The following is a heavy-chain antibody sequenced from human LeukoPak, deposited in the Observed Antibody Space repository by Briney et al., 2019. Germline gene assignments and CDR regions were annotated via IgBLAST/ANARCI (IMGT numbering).Heavy chain of an antibody. CDR2: INHSGST. D-gene: IGHD2-15*01. V-gene: IGHV4-34*01. J-gene: IGHJ6*03. Sequence: QPSETLSLTCAVYGGSFSGYYWSWIRQPPGKGLEWIGEINHSGSTNYNPSLKSRVTISVDTSKNQFSLKLSSVTAADTAVYYCARSDVVVVAATPYYYYYMDVWGKGTTVTVSS. CDR1: GGSFSGYY. CDR3: ARSDVVVVAATPYYYYYMDV.